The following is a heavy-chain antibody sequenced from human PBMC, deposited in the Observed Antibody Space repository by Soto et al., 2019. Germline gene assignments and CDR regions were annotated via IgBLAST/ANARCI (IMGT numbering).Heavy chain of an antibody. CDR1: GGSISSGDYY. V-gene: IGHV4-30-4*01. J-gene: IGHJ6*02. CDR2: IYYSGST. D-gene: IGHD4-17*01. Sequence: PSETLSLTCTVSGGSISSGDYYWSWIRQPPGKGLEWIGYIYYSGSTYYNPSLKSRVTISVDTSKNQFSLKLSSVTAADTAVYYCARDTVTDYYYYGMDVWGQGTTVTVSS. CDR3: ARDTVTDYYYYGMDV.